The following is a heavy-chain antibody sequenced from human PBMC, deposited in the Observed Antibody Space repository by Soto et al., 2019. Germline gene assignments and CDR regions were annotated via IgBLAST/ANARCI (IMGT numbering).Heavy chain of an antibody. V-gene: IGHV4-30-4*01. CDR2: IYYSGST. Sequence: QVQLQESGPGLVKPSQTLSLTCTVSGGSISSGDYYWSWIRQPPGKGLEWIGYIYYSGSTYYNPSLKIRVTISVDTSKNQFSLKLSSVTAADTAVYYCARVYYDILTGYPGGMDVWGQGTTVTVSS. CDR3: ARVYYDILTGYPGGMDV. CDR1: GGSISSGDYY. J-gene: IGHJ6*02. D-gene: IGHD3-9*01.